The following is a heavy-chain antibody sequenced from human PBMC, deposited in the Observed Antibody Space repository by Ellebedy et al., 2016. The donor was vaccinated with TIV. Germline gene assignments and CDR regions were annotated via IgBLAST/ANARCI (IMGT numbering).Heavy chain of an antibody. CDR2: IYYSGST. D-gene: IGHD3-22*01. J-gene: IGHJ3*02. V-gene: IGHV4-59*08. Sequence: MPGGSLRLSCTVSRGSISDYYWSWIRQPPGKGLEWIGYIYYSGSTYYNPSLKSRVTISADTSKNQFSLKLSSVTAADTAVYYCARHIYYDSSGYLCAFDIWGQGTMVTVSS. CDR3: ARHIYYDSSGYLCAFDI. CDR1: RGSISDYY.